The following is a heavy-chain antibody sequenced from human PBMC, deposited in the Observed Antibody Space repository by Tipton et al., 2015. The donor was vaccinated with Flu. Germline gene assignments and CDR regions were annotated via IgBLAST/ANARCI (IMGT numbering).Heavy chain of an antibody. V-gene: IGHV3-7*01. J-gene: IGHJ4*02. D-gene: IGHD2/OR15-2a*01. CDR3: AIFKNPGH. Sequence: SLRLSCAASGFAFSFYWVLWVRQAPGKGLEWVANINEDGSTTYYLGSVRGRFTISRDNARNSVFLQMNSLRVEDTALYYCAIFKNPGHWGQGTLVTVSS. CDR2: INEDGSTT. CDR1: GFAFSFYW.